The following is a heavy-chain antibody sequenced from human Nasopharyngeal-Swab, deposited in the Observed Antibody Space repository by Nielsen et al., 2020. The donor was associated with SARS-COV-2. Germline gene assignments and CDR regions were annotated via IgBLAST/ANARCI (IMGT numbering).Heavy chain of an antibody. Sequence: SETLSLTFAVYGGSFSGYYWSWIRQPPGKGLEWIGEINHSGSTNYNPSLKSRVTISVDTSKNQFSLKLSSVTAADTAVYYCARETARPNFDYWGQGTLVTVSS. CDR3: ARETARPNFDY. J-gene: IGHJ4*02. V-gene: IGHV4-34*01. D-gene: IGHD6-6*01. CDR1: GGSFSGYY. CDR2: INHSGST.